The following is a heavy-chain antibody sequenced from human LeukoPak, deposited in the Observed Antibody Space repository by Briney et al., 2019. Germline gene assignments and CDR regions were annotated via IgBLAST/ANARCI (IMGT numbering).Heavy chain of an antibody. V-gene: IGHV4-39*01. Sequence: SETLSLTCTVSGGSISSSNYCWGWIRQPPGKGLEWIGSIYYSGSTYYNPSLKSRVTISVDTSKNQFSLKLSSVTAADTAVYYCARQELVLIPAAILNWFDPWGPGPLPTVSS. CDR1: GGSISSSNYC. J-gene: IGHJ5*02. D-gene: IGHD2-2*01. CDR2: IYYSGST. CDR3: ARQELVLIPAAILNWFDP.